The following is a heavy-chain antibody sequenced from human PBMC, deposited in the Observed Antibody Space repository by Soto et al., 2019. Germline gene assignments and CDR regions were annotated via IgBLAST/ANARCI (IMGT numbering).Heavy chain of an antibody. J-gene: IGHJ3*02. Sequence: PGASLKISCQASGYTFSTYWISWVRQMPGRGPEWMGIIYPGDSDTTYSPSFKGQVTMSVDKSLKTAYLQWSSLKASDTAIYYCTRQRLWMATINNDAFDIWGQGTMVTVS. CDR1: GYTFSTYW. CDR3: TRQRLWMATINNDAFDI. D-gene: IGHD2-21*01. V-gene: IGHV5-51*01. CDR2: IYPGDSDT.